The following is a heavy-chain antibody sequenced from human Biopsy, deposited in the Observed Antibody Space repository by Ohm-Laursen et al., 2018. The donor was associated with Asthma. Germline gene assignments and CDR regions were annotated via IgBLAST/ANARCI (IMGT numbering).Heavy chain of an antibody. D-gene: IGHD4-17*01. Sequence: ASVKVSCKISGNSLTDLSMHWVRQALGQGLEWMGGHDHEEGGTVNERRFQGRVTMTEDTSTDTAYMELSSLSSDDTAVYYCASDFPKDYVIYNFQFWGQGTLVTVSS. V-gene: IGHV1-24*01. J-gene: IGHJ4*02. CDR3: ASDFPKDYVIYNFQF. CDR2: HDHEEGGT. CDR1: GNSLTDLS.